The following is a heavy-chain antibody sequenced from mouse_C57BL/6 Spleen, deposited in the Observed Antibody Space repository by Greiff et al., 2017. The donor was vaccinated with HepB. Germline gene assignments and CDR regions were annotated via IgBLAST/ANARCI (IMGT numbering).Heavy chain of an antibody. CDR2: ISSGSSTI. CDR3: ARPLYYSNYDFDY. CDR1: GFTFSDYG. Sequence: EVNVVESGGGLVKPGGSLKLSCAASGFTFSDYGMHWVRQAPEKGLEWVAYISSGSSTIYYADTVKGRFTISRDNAKNTLFLQMTSLRSEDTAMYYCARPLYYSNYDFDYWGQGTTLTVSS. V-gene: IGHV5-17*01. D-gene: IGHD2-5*01. J-gene: IGHJ2*01.